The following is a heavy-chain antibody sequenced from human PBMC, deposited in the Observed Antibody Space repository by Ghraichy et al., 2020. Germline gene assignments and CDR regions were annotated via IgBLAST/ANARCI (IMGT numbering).Heavy chain of an antibody. CDR3: ARPYLTDIIAAAEFDY. CDR1: GFTFSSYS. J-gene: IGHJ4*02. CDR2: ISSSSSYI. D-gene: IGHD6-13*01. V-gene: IGHV3-21*01. Sequence: GGSLRLSCAVSGFTFSSYSMNWVRQAPGKGLEWVSSISSSSSYIYYADSVKGRFTISRDNAKNSLYLQMNSLRAEDTAVYYCARPYLTDIIAAAEFDYWGQGTLVTVSS.